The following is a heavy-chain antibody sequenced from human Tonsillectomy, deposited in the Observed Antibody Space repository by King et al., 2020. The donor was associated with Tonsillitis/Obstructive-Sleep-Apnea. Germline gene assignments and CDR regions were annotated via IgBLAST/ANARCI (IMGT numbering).Heavy chain of an antibody. CDR3: ARGFSGSGSAFDI. D-gene: IGHD3-10*01. Sequence: QLQESGPGLVKPSGTLSLTCAVSGGSLTSSNWWSWVRQPPGKGLEWIGEISHTKITNYNPSLKSRVSISVDKSNNQFSLRLSSLTAADTAVYYCARGFSGSGSAFDIWGQGTMVTVSS. V-gene: IGHV4-4*02. CDR2: ISHTKIT. J-gene: IGHJ3*02. CDR1: GGSLTSSNW.